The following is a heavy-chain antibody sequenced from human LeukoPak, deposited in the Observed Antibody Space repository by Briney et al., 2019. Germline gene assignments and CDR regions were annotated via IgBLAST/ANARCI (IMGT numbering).Heavy chain of an antibody. CDR2: ISGDGSVA. CDR1: GFTFNDYP. J-gene: IGHJ4*02. Sequence: GGSLRLSCAASGFTFNDYPMHWVRQAPGKGLEWVSLISGDGSVAYYADSVKGRFTISRDNSKNSLYLQINSLRLEDTAFYYCATGSQPGTTFDYWGQGTLVTVSS. CDR3: ATGSQPGTTFDY. V-gene: IGHV3-43*02. D-gene: IGHD1-14*01.